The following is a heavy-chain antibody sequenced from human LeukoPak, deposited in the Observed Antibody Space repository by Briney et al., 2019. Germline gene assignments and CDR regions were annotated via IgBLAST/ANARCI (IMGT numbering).Heavy chain of an antibody. CDR3: ARGRGITMVRGVISPLDY. V-gene: IGHV3-74*01. CDR1: GFTFSSYW. Sequence: GGSLRLSCAASGFTFSSYWMHWVRQAPGKGLVWVSRINSDGSSTSYADSVKGRFTISRDNAKNTLYLQMNSLRAEDTAVYYCARGRGITMVRGVISPLDYWGQGTLVTVSS. D-gene: IGHD3-10*01. CDR2: INSDGSST. J-gene: IGHJ4*02.